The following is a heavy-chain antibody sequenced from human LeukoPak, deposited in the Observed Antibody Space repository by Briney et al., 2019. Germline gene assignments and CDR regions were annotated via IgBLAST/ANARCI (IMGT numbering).Heavy chain of an antibody. J-gene: IGHJ4*02. CDR2: IKQDGSEQ. CDR1: GFTFNSYW. D-gene: IGHD2-15*01. V-gene: IGHV3-7*01. CDR3: ARGSQCSGGSCYNTYDN. Sequence: AGGSLRLSCAASGFTFNSYWMSWVRQAPGKGLECVANIKQDGSEQYYVDSVKGRFTISRDKAKNSLYLQMNSLRAGDTAVYYCARGSQCSGGSCYNTYDNWGQGTLVTVSS.